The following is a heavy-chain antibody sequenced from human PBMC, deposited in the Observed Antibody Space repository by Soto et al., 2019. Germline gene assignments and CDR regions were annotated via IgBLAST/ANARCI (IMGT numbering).Heavy chain of an antibody. D-gene: IGHD2-8*01. Sequence: QLLESGGGLVQPGGSLRLSCAASGFTFSTTAMSWVRQAPGKGLEWVSGISGSGGNTYYGDSVKGRFTNARDNSKNTQFLQMNSLRAEDTAVYYCAKHNRVWPDYFDYWGQGSLVTVFS. CDR3: AKHNRVWPDYFDY. CDR2: ISGSGGNT. J-gene: IGHJ4*02. V-gene: IGHV3-23*01. CDR1: GFTFSTTA.